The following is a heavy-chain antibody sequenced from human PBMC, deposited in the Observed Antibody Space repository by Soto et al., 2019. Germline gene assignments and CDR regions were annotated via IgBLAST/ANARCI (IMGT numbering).Heavy chain of an antibody. J-gene: IGHJ4*02. CDR1: GGAFTSFA. V-gene: IGHV1-69*01. CDR2: IIPIFGTA. D-gene: IGHD3-3*01. CDR3: AMGTIFGVVDD. Sequence: EASGKVSCQGSGGAFTSFAISWGGQAPGQGLEWMGGIIPIFGTANYAQKFQGRVTITADESTSTAYMELRSLRSDDTAVYYCAMGTIFGVVDDWGQGTLVTVSS.